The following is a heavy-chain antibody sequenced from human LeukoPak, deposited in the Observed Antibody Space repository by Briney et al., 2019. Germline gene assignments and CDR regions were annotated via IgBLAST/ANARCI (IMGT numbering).Heavy chain of an antibody. V-gene: IGHV1-18*01. Sequence: GASVKVSCKASGYTFTSYGISWVRQAPGQGLEWMGWISAYNGNTNYAQKLQGRVTMTTDTSTSTAYMELRSLRSDDTAVYYCARGVNIAAAVRSYYYMDVWGKGTTVTVSS. D-gene: IGHD6-13*01. CDR2: ISAYNGNT. J-gene: IGHJ6*03. CDR1: GYTFTSYG. CDR3: ARGVNIAAAVRSYYYMDV.